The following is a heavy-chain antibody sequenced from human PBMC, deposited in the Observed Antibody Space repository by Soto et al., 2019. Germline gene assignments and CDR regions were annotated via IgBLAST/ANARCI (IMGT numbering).Heavy chain of an antibody. D-gene: IGHD5-12*01. V-gene: IGHV4-39*01. CDR1: GGSISSSSYY. Sequence: SETLSLTCTVSGGSISSSSYYWGWIRQPPGKGLEWIGSIYYSGSTYYNPSLKSRVTISVDTSKNQFSLKLSSVTAADTAVYYCARLSSGYDFYYYYYMDVWGKGTTVTVSS. CDR2: IYYSGST. CDR3: ARLSSGYDFYYYYYMDV. J-gene: IGHJ6*03.